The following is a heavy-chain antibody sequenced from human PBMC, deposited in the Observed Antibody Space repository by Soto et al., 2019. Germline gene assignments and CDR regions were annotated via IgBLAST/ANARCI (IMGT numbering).Heavy chain of an antibody. CDR2: VIPIFGTA. D-gene: IGHD3-10*01. J-gene: IGHJ6*02. CDR1: GGTFSSYA. Sequence: SVKVSCKASGGTFSSYAISWVRQAPGQGLEWMGGVIPIFGTANYAQKFQGRVTITADESTSTAYMELSSLRSEDTAVYYCARDRGSMVGYYYYGMDVWGQGTTVTVSS. CDR3: ARDRGSMVGYYYYGMDV. V-gene: IGHV1-69*13.